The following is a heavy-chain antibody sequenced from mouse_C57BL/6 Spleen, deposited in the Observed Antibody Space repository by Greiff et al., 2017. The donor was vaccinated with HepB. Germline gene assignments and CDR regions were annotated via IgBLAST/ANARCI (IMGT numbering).Heavy chain of an antibody. CDR1: GYSFTSYY. CDR3: ARRGYYGNYVDY. CDR2: IYPGSGNT. J-gene: IGHJ2*01. V-gene: IGHV1-66*01. Sequence: VKLMESGPELVKPGASVKISCKASGYSFTSYYIHWVKQRPGQGLEWIGWIYPGSGNTKYNEKFKGKATLTADTSSSTAYMQLSSLTSEDSAVYYCARRGYYGNYVDYWGQGTTLTVSS. D-gene: IGHD2-1*01.